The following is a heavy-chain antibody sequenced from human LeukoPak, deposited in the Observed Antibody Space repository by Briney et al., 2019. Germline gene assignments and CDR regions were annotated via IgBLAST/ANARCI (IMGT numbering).Heavy chain of an antibody. J-gene: IGHJ4*02. D-gene: IGHD6-19*01. CDR3: TTDLGSGFEFDY. CDR1: GFTFSNAW. V-gene: IGHV3-15*01. Sequence: PGGSLRLSCAASGFTFSNAWMNWVRQAPGKGLEWVGRIKSKTDGETTDYAAPVKGRFTISRDDSKNTLYLQMNSLKTEDTAVYYCTTDLGSGFEFDYWGQGTLVTVSS. CDR2: IKSKTDGETT.